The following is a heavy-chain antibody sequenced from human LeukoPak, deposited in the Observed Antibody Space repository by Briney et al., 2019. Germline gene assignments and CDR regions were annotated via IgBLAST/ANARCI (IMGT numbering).Heavy chain of an antibody. D-gene: IGHD1-26*01. CDR1: GFTFSSYA. Sequence: GGSLRLSCAASGFTFSSYAITWVRQAPGKGLEWVSAISGSGSSTYYADSVKGRFTISRDNSKNTLYLQMNSLRAEDTAVYYCAKEYSGSYYALDYWGQGTLVTVSS. CDR3: AKEYSGSYYALDY. J-gene: IGHJ4*02. CDR2: ISGSGSST. V-gene: IGHV3-23*01.